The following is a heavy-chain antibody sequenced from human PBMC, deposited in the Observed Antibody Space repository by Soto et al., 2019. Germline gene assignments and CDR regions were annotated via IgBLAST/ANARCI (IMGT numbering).Heavy chain of an antibody. CDR2: IIPIFGTA. D-gene: IGHD3-22*01. CDR1: GGTFSSYA. V-gene: IGHV1-69*13. CDR3: ARETPLYDSSGLDY. J-gene: IGHJ4*02. Sequence: VKVSCKASGGTFSSYAISWVRQAPGQGLEWMGGIIPIFGTANYAQKLQGRVTITADESTSTAYMELSSLRSEDTAVYYCARETPLYDSSGLDYWGQGTLVTVSS.